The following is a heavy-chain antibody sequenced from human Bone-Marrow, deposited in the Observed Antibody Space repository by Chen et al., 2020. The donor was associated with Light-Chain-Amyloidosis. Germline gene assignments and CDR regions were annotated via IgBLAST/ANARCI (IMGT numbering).Heavy chain of an antibody. V-gene: IGHV4-38-2*02. Sequence: QVQLQESGPGLVKPSETLSLTCAVSGYSISSGYYWGWIRQPPGKGLEWIGSIYHSGSTYYNPSLKSRVTISIDTSKDQFSPKLSSGTAADTAVYYCARDRAASGDYFDYWGQGTLVTVSS. CDR2: IYHSGST. CDR1: GYSISSGYY. D-gene: IGHD6-13*01. J-gene: IGHJ4*02. CDR3: ARDRAASGDYFDY.